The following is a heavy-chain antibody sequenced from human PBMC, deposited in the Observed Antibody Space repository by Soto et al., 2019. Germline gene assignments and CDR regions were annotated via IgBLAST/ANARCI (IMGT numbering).Heavy chain of an antibody. Sequence: GGSLRSSCAASGFSFGSYSMTWVRQAPGKGLELVSVIGGDAVTTYYADSVKGRFTVSRDNSKNTVHLQMNSLRAEDTAVYYCDKALSSSTYSRSMDVWGQGTTVTVSS. CDR1: GFSFGSYS. CDR2: IGGDAVTT. J-gene: IGHJ6*01. D-gene: IGHD6-19*01. V-gene: IGHV3-23*01. CDR3: DKALSSSTYSRSMDV.